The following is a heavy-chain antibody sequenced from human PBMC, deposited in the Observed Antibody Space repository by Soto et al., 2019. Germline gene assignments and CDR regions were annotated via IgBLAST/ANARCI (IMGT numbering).Heavy chain of an antibody. V-gene: IGHV3-30-3*01. CDR1: GFVFRSYA. CDR2: ISYVGNNQ. J-gene: IGHJ4*02. CDR3: ARQIYDSDTGPNFQYYFDS. Sequence: PGGSLRLSCVVSGFVFRSYAMHWVRQAPGKGLGWVAVISYVGNNQYYADSVRGRFTISRDNSKNTLYLQWSSLRASDTAMYYCARQIYDSDTGPNFQYYFDSWGQGTPVTVSS. D-gene: IGHD3-22*01.